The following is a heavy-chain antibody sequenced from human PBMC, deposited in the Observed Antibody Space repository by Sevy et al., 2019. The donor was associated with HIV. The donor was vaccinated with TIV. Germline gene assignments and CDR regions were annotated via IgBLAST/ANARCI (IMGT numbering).Heavy chain of an antibody. CDR2: IGISVGDT. CDR3: ANSPLGSGWLFNY. J-gene: IGHJ4*02. V-gene: IGHV3-23*01. CDR1: GFTISNYA. Sequence: GGSLRLSCAASGFTISNYAMSWVRQAPGKGLEWVSAIGISVGDTYYADSVKGRFTVSRDDSENTRYLQMTSLRADDTAVYYCANSPLGSGWLFNYWGPGTLVTVSS. D-gene: IGHD6-19*01.